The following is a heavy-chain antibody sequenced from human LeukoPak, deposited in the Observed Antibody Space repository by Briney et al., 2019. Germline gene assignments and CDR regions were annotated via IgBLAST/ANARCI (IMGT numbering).Heavy chain of an antibody. V-gene: IGHV4-30-4*01. CDR1: GGSISSGDYY. D-gene: IGHD3-22*01. J-gene: IGHJ4*02. Sequence: SQTLSLTCTVSGGSISSGDYYWSWLRQPPGKGLEWIGYIYYSGSTYYNPSLKSRVTISVDTSKNQFSLKLSSVTAADTAVYYCARDKGGYYYDSSGYYQTSYFDYWGQGTLVTVSS. CDR2: IYYSGST. CDR3: ARDKGGYYYDSSGYYQTSYFDY.